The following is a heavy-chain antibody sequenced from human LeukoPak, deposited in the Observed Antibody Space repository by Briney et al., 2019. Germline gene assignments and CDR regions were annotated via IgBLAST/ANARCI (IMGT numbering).Heavy chain of an antibody. J-gene: IGHJ5*02. CDR3: ARSQGYCSSTSCYTPRYNWFDP. CDR1: GYTFIDYY. V-gene: IGHV1-2*02. D-gene: IGHD2-2*02. CDR2: INPNSGGT. Sequence: ASVKVSCKASGYTFIDYYIHWVRQAPGEGLEWMGWINPNSGGTNYAQKFQGRVTMTRDTSISTAYMELSRLRSDDTAVYYCARSQGYCSSTSCYTPRYNWFDPWGQGTLVTVSS.